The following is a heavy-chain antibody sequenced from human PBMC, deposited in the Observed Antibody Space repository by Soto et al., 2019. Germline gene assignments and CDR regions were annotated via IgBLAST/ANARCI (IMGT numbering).Heavy chain of an antibody. Sequence: GGSLRLSCVGSGFTFSRYGMHWLRQAPGEGLEWMAVIVNDGSDRDYAASVAGRFTISRDNSKNTLYLQMDNQGVDDTAMYCCARDDDYEANGLDYWGQGTLVTVSS. V-gene: IGHV3-33*01. J-gene: IGHJ4*02. CDR2: IVNDGSDR. D-gene: IGHD4-17*01. CDR1: GFTFSRYG. CDR3: ARDDDYEANGLDY.